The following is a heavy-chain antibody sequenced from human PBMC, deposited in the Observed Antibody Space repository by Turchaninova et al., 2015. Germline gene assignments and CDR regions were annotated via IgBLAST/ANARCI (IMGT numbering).Heavy chain of an antibody. CDR2: IYWDDDK. Sequence: QITLKESGPTLVKPTQTLTLTCTFSGFSLSTYGLGVGWIRQPPGKALEWLAVIYWDDDKRSSPSLKTRLTITKDTSKNQVVITMTNMDPVDTATYYCAHRRPYGGISGHFDYWGQGSLVTVSS. CDR1: GFSLSTYGLG. CDR3: AHRRPYGGISGHFDY. V-gene: IGHV2-5*02. J-gene: IGHJ4*02. D-gene: IGHD4-23*01.